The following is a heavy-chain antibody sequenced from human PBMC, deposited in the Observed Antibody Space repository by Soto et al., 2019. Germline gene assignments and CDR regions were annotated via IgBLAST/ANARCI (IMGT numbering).Heavy chain of an antibody. J-gene: IGHJ6*02. CDR2: INSDGSTT. D-gene: IGHD2-8*01. CDR3: ARDRYTLLMVYATVDDGMDV. V-gene: IGHV3-74*01. CDR1: GFTFSNYW. Sequence: EVQLVESGGGLVQPGGSLRPSCAASGFTFSNYWMYWVRQAPGKGLVWVSRINSDGSTTSYADSVKGRFTISRDNAKNTLFLQMNSLRGEDTAVYYCARDRYTLLMVYATVDDGMDVWGQGTTVTVSS.